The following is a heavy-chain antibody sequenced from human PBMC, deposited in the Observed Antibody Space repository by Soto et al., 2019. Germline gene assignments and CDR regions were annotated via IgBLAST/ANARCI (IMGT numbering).Heavy chain of an antibody. V-gene: IGHV5-51*01. CDR2: IYPGDSDT. Sequence: PGESLKISCKGSGYTFTFYWIGWVRQMPGKGPELMGIIYPGDSDTRYSPSFQGQVTISADKSINTAYLQWSSLKASDTAMYYCVRQSNYYYGMDVWGQGTTVTVSS. J-gene: IGHJ6*02. CDR3: VRQSNYYYGMDV. D-gene: IGHD6-6*01. CDR1: GYTFTFYW.